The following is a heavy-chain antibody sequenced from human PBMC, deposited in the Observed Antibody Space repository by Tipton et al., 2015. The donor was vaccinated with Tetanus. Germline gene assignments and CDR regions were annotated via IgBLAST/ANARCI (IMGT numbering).Heavy chain of an antibody. J-gene: IGHJ4*02. D-gene: IGHD3-10*01. CDR3: AKAIWFGELFRGAVY. CDR2: ISYDGSNK. Sequence: SLRLSCAASGFTFSSYGMHWVRQAPGKGLEWVAVISYDGSNKYYADSVKGRFTISRDNSKNTLYLQMNSLRAEDTAVYYCAKAIWFGELFRGAVYWGQGTLVTVSS. V-gene: IGHV3-30*18. CDR1: GFTFSSYG.